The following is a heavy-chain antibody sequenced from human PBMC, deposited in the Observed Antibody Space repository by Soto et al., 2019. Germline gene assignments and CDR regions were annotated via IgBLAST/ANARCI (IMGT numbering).Heavy chain of an antibody. J-gene: IGHJ5*02. CDR1: GYTFTIYY. Sequence: QVQLVQSGAEVKKPGASVKVSCKASGYTFTIYYMHWVRQAPGQGLEWMGIIDPSGGGTSYAQKFQGRRTMTRDASTSTVYMELSSLRSADTAVYYGARDRVDCSGGNCWRSVEDTWGQGTLVTVSS. V-gene: IGHV1-46*01. CDR3: ARDRVDCSGGNCWRSVEDT. CDR2: IDPSGGGT. D-gene: IGHD2-15*01.